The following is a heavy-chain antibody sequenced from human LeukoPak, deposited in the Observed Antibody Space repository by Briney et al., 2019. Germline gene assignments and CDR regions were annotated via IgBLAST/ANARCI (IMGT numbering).Heavy chain of an antibody. D-gene: IGHD4-17*01. CDR3: ARGFGYGDPYGFDY. V-gene: IGHV4-31*03. Sequence: PSETLSLTCTVSGGSISSGGYYWSWIRQHPGRVVEWIGYIYSGGSIYYADSVEGRFTISRDNSKNTLYLQMSSRRAEDTAVYYCARGFGYGDPYGFDYWGQGTLVTVSS. CDR2: IYSGGSI. CDR1: GGSISSGGYY. J-gene: IGHJ4*02.